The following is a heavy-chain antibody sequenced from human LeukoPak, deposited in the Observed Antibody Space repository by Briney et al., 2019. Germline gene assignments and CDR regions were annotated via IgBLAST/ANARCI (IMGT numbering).Heavy chain of an antibody. CDR3: ARVDTAMVIDY. CDR1: GHTFTGYY. CDR2: INPNSGGT. D-gene: IGHD5-18*01. Sequence: ASVKVSCKASGHTFTGYYMHWVRQAPGQGLEWMGWINPNSGGTNHAQKFQGRVSMTRDTSISTAYMELSSLRSEDTAVYYCARVDTAMVIDYWGQGTLVTVSS. V-gene: IGHV1-2*02. J-gene: IGHJ4*02.